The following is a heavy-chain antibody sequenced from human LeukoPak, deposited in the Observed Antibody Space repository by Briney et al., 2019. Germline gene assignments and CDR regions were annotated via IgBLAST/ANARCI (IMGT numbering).Heavy chain of an antibody. V-gene: IGHV3-30*18. Sequence: GRSLRLSCAASGFTFSSYGMHWVRQAPGKGLEWVAIISYDGSKKYYADSVKGRFTSSRDNSKNTLYLQMNSLRADDTAVYYCAKVMGASIYWGQGTLVTVSS. CDR1: GFTFSSYG. D-gene: IGHD1-26*01. CDR3: AKVMGASIY. J-gene: IGHJ4*02. CDR2: ISYDGSKK.